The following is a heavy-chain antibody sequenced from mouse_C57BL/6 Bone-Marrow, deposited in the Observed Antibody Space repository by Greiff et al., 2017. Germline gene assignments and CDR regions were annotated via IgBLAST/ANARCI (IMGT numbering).Heavy chain of an antibody. CDR1: GYTFTDYY. Sequence: VKLMESGAELVRPGASVKLSCKASGYTFTDYYINWVKQRPGQGLEWIARIYPGSGNTYYNEKFKGKATLTAEKSSSTAYMQLSSLTSEDSAVYFCARLGYYGSSFGYFDVWGTGTTVTVSS. CDR2: IYPGSGNT. V-gene: IGHV1-76*01. J-gene: IGHJ1*03. CDR3: ARLGYYGSSFGYFDV. D-gene: IGHD1-1*01.